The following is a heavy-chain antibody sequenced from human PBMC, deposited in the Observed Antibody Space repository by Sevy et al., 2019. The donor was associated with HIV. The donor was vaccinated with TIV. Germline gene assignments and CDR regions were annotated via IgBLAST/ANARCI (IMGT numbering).Heavy chain of an antibody. J-gene: IGHJ4*02. Sequence: GGSLRLSCVASEFRLSNYAMNWVRQAPGKGLEWVSATSGSGGSSYYADSVKGRFTISRDNSKNTLYLQMNSLRAEDTAMYYCAKDLYYDNSLFDYWGQGILVTVSS. CDR2: TSGSGGSS. CDR3: AKDLYYDNSLFDY. D-gene: IGHD3-22*01. CDR1: EFRLSNYA. V-gene: IGHV3-23*01.